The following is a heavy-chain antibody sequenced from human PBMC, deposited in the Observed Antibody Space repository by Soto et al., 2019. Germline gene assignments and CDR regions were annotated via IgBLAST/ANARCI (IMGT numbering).Heavy chain of an antibody. Sequence: GASVKVSCKASGYTFTSYYMHWVRQAPGQGLEWMGIINPSGGSTSYAQKFQGRVTMTRDTSTSTVYMELGSLRSEDTAVYYCARDSAVRLVAGAFDIWGQGTMVTVSS. CDR2: INPSGGST. V-gene: IGHV1-46*03. J-gene: IGHJ3*02. D-gene: IGHD6-19*01. CDR1: GYTFTSYY. CDR3: ARDSAVRLVAGAFDI.